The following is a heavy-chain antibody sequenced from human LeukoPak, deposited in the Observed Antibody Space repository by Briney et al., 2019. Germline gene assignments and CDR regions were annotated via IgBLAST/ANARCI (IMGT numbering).Heavy chain of an antibody. V-gene: IGHV4-34*01. CDR2: INHSGST. CDR1: GGSFSGYY. CDR3: ARQEDN. J-gene: IGHJ4*02. Sequence: SETLSLTCAVYGGSFSGYYWSWIRQPPGKGLEWIGEINHSGSTNYNPSLKSRVTISVDTSKNQFTLKLSSVTAADTAVYYCARQEDNWGQGTLVTVSS.